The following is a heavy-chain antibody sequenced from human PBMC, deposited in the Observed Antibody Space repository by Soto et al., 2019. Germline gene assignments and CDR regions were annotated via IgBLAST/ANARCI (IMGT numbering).Heavy chain of an antibody. CDR2: ISAYNGNT. CDR1: GYTFTSYG. CDR3: ARVVGALGHWFAP. D-gene: IGHD1-26*01. Sequence: QVQLVQSGGEVKKPGASVKVSCKASGYTFTSYGISWVRQAPGQGLEWMGRISAYNGNTNYAQKLQGRVTMTTDTPPSTASMELGGLSSDDTAVYYCARVVGALGHWFAPWGQGTLVTVSS. J-gene: IGHJ5*02. V-gene: IGHV1-18*01.